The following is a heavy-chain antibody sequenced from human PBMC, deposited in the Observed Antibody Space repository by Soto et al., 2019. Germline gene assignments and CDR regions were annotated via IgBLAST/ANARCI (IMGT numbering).Heavy chain of an antibody. CDR2: ISAYNGNT. J-gene: IGHJ3*02. V-gene: IGHV1-18*01. D-gene: IGHD1-26*01. Sequence: QVQLVQSGAEVKKPGASVKVSCKASGYTFTSYGISWVRQAPGQGLEWMGWISAYNGNTNYAQKHQCRVTITTDTSTSKAYMEMRRLRSDDTAVYYCARVRCELLRDAFDIWGQGTMVTVSS. CDR1: GYTFTSYG. CDR3: ARVRCELLRDAFDI.